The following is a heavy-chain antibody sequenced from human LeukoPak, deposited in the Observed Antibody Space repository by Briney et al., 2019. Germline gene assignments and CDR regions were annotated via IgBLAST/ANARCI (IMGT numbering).Heavy chain of an antibody. CDR3: ARDPGYCSSTSCSRIDY. CDR1: GYTFTGYY. Sequence: ASVKVSCKASGYTFTGYYMHWVRQAPGQGLEWMGWISAYNGNTNYAQKLQGRVTMTTDTSTSTAYMELRSLRSDDTAVYYCARDPGYCSSTSCSRIDYWGQGTLVTVSS. V-gene: IGHV1-18*04. D-gene: IGHD2-2*01. CDR2: ISAYNGNT. J-gene: IGHJ4*02.